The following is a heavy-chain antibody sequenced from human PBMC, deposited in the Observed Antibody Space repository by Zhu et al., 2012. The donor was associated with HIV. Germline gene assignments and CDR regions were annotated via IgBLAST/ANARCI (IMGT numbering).Heavy chain of an antibody. CDR1: GGSFSGYY. Sequence: QVQLQQWGAGLLKPSETLSLTCAVCGGSFSGYYWSWIRQSPGKGLEWIGEINHGATTSHNPSLKSRVTVSVDTSKNQFSLKLHSVAAADTAVYYCARHFGHYDVLTGHYPGHFDYWGQGNPGHSSPQ. J-gene: IGHJ4*02. D-gene: IGHD3-9*01. CDR3: ARHFGHYDVLTGHYPGHFDY. V-gene: IGHV4-34*01. CDR2: INHGATT.